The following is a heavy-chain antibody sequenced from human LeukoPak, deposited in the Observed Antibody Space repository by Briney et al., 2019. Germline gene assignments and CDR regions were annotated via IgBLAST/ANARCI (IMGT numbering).Heavy chain of an antibody. CDR2: ISAYNGNT. J-gene: IGHJ6*03. V-gene: IGHV1-18*01. CDR1: GYTFTSYG. D-gene: IGHD6-6*01. Sequence: ASVKVSCKASGYTFTSYGISWVRQAPGQGLEWMGWISAYNGNTNYAQKLQGRVTMTTDTSTSTAYIELRSLRSDDTAVYYCASLSAARLKDYYYMDVWGKGTTVTVSS. CDR3: ASLSAARLKDYYYMDV.